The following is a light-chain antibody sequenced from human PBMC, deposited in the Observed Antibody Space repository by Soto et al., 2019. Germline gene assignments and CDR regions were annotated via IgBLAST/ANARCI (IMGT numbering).Light chain of an antibody. Sequence: QSALTQPASVSGSPGQSITISCTGTSSDVGGYNYVSWYQQHPGKAPKLMIYEVSNRPSGVSNRFSGSKSGNTATLTITRVEAGDEADYHCQVWDSSSDHRVVFGGGTQLTVL. CDR2: EVS. CDR3: QVWDSSSDHRVV. J-gene: IGLJ2*01. V-gene: IGLV2-14*01. CDR1: SSDVGGYNY.